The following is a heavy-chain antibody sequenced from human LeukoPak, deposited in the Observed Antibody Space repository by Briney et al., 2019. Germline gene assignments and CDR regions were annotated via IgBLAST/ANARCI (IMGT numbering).Heavy chain of an antibody. J-gene: IGHJ4*02. CDR1: GFAFDDYG. Sequence: GGSLRLSCAASGFAFDDYGMSWVRQAPGKGLEWVSGINWNGGSTGYADSVKGRFTISRDNAKNSLYLQMNSLRAEDTALYYCATDGGQDSDHWGQGTLVTVSS. V-gene: IGHV3-20*04. CDR2: INWNGGST. D-gene: IGHD2-15*01. CDR3: ATDGGQDSDH.